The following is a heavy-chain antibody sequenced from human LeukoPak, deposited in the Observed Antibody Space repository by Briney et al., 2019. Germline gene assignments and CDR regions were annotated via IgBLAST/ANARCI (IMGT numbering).Heavy chain of an antibody. V-gene: IGHV4-59*01. CDR3: ARGAIFQDY. CDR1: GGSISSYY. CDR2: IYYSGTT. J-gene: IGHJ4*02. D-gene: IGHD3-9*01. Sequence: PSETLSLTCTVSGGSISSYYWSWIRQPPGKGLEWIGYIYYSGTTNYNPSLKSRVTISVDTSKNQFSLKLRSVTAAGTAVYYCARGAIFQDYWGQGTLVTISS.